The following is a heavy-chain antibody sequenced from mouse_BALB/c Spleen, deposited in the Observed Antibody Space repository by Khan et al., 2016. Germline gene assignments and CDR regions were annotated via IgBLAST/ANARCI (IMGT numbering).Heavy chain of an antibody. CDR1: GYSITSDYA. Sequence: EVQLQESGPGLVKPSQSLSLTCTVTGYSITSDYAWNWIRQFPGNKLEWMDYISYSGSTSYNPSLKSRISITRDTSKNQFFLQLNSVTTEDTATYYCARGRDYEGNYFDYWGQGTTLTVSS. CDR2: ISYSGST. V-gene: IGHV3-2*02. CDR3: ARGRDYEGNYFDY. D-gene: IGHD2-4*01. J-gene: IGHJ2*01.